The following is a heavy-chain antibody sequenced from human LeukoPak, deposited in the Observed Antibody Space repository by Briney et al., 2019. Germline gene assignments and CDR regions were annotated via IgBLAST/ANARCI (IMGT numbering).Heavy chain of an antibody. CDR3: ARISCSGGSCYWSRGYFDY. CDR1: GYSISSGYY. CDR2: IYHSGST. D-gene: IGHD2-15*01. Sequence: SETLSLTCTVSGYSISSGYYWGWIRQPPGKGLEWIGTIYHSGSTYYNPSLKSRVTISVDTSKNQFSLKLSSVTAADTAVYYCARISCSGGSCYWSRGYFDYWGQGTLVTVSS. V-gene: IGHV4-38-2*02. J-gene: IGHJ4*02.